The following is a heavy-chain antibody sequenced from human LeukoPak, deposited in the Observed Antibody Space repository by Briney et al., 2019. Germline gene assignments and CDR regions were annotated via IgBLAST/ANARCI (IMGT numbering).Heavy chain of an antibody. V-gene: IGHV1-2*02. Sequence: ASVKVSCKASGYTFTDYYLHWVRQAPGPGLEWMGWINPNSGATNYAQNFQGRVTMTRDTSTSTAYMELSSLTSDDTAVYYCARPTLQTLGAWGQGTLVTVSS. CDR1: GYTFTDYY. D-gene: IGHD3-10*01. CDR2: INPNSGAT. J-gene: IGHJ5*02. CDR3: ARPTLQTLGA.